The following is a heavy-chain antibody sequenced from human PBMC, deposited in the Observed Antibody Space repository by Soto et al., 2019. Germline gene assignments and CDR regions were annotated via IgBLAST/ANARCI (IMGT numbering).Heavy chain of an antibody. J-gene: IGHJ4*02. V-gene: IGHV1-69*06. CDR2: IIPIFGTA. CDR1: GGTFSSYA. Sequence: QVQLVQSGAEVKKPRSSVKVSCKASGGTFSSYAISWVRQAPGQGLEWMGGIIPIFGTANYAQKFQGRVTITADKSTSTAYMELSSLRSEDTAVYYCARANPEMATMGGWDYWGQGTLVTVSS. CDR3: ARANPEMATMGGWDY. D-gene: IGHD5-12*01.